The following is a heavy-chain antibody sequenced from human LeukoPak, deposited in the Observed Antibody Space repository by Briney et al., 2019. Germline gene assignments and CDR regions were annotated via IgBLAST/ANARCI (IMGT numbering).Heavy chain of an antibody. Sequence: SETLSLTCAVYGGSFSGYYWSWICQPPGKGLEWIGETNHSGSTNYNPSLKSRVTISVDTSKNQFSLNLTSVTAADTAFYYCARLSRGAAAGFDCWGPGTLVTVSS. CDR1: GGSFSGYY. CDR2: TNHSGST. J-gene: IGHJ4*02. CDR3: ARLSRGAAAGFDC. V-gene: IGHV4-34*01. D-gene: IGHD6-13*01.